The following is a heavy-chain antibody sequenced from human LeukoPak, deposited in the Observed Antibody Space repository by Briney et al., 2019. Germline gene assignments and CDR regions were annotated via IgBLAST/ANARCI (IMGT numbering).Heavy chain of an antibody. CDR2: ISGSGDST. CDR1: GFTFSNYA. D-gene: IGHD2-15*01. V-gene: IGHV3-23*01. J-gene: IGHJ4*02. CDR3: AKPSIYCSGGSCYYHY. Sequence: PGGSLRLSCAASGFTFSNYAMSWVRQAPGKGLEWVSGISGSGDSTYYADSVKGRFTISRDNSKNTLYLQMNSLRAEDKAVYYCAKPSIYCSGGSCYYHYWGQGTLVTVSS.